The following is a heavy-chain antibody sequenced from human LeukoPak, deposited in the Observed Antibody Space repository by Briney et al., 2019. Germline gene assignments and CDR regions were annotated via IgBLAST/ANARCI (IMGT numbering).Heavy chain of an antibody. Sequence: GGSLRLSCAASGFTFSSYGMHWVRQAPGKGLEWVAVIWYDGSNKYYAGSVKGRFTISRDNSKNTLYLQMNSLRAEDTAVYYCAKDGADQWLADDAFDIWGQGTMVTVSS. D-gene: IGHD6-19*01. V-gene: IGHV3-33*06. CDR3: AKDGADQWLADDAFDI. CDR1: GFTFSSYG. CDR2: IWYDGSNK. J-gene: IGHJ3*02.